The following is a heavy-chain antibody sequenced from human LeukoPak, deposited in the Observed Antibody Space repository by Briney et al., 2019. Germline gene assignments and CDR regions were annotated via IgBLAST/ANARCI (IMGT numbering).Heavy chain of an antibody. CDR2: IYYSGST. D-gene: IGHD5-12*01. CDR1: GGSISSYY. Sequence: PSETLSLTCTVSGGSISSYYWSWIRQPPGKGLEWIGYIYYSGSTNYNPSLKSRVTISVDTSKNQFSLKLSSVTAADTAVYYCARPISGLRSGGAFDIWGLGTMVTVSS. V-gene: IGHV4-59*08. J-gene: IGHJ3*02. CDR3: ARPISGLRSGGAFDI.